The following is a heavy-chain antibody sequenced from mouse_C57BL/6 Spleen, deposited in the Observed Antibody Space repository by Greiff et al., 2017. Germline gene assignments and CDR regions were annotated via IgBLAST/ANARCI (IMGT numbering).Heavy chain of an antibody. V-gene: IGHV1-64*01. J-gene: IGHJ4*01. D-gene: IGHD2-4*01. Sequence: QVQLKQPGAELVKPGASVKLSCKASGYTFTSYWMHWVKQRPGQGLEWIGMIHPNSGSTNYNEKFKSKATLTVDKSSSTAYMQLSSLTSEDSAVYYCAIYYDYDKAMDYWGQGTSVTVSS. CDR3: AIYYDYDKAMDY. CDR2: IHPNSGST. CDR1: GYTFTSYW.